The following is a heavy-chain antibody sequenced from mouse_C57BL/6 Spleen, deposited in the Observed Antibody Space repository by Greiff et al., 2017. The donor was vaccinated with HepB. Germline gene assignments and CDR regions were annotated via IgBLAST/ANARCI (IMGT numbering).Heavy chain of an antibody. D-gene: IGHD1-1*01. J-gene: IGHJ2*01. CDR2: INPSSGYT. Sequence: VKLVESGAELARPGASVKMSCKASGYTFTSYTMHWVKQRPGQGLEWIGYINPSSGYTKYNQKFKDKATLTADKSSSTAYMQLSSLTSEDSAVYYCANANYYGSRGTFDYWGQGTTLTVSS. CDR3: ANANYYGSRGTFDY. CDR1: GYTFTSYT. V-gene: IGHV1-4*01.